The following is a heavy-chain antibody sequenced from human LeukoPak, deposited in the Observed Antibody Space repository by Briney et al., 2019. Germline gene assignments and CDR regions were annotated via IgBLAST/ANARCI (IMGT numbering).Heavy chain of an antibody. Sequence: PAGGSLRLSCAASGFTFSSYAMIWVRQAPGKGLEWVSSIVGGGISTNYADSVKGRFTISRDNSKNTLYLEMNSLRGDDTAVYYCAKAPLGYCSSTSCYPLDYWGQGTLVTVSS. CDR1: GFTFSSYA. CDR2: IVGGGIST. V-gene: IGHV3-23*01. D-gene: IGHD2-2*01. CDR3: AKAPLGYCSSTSCYPLDY. J-gene: IGHJ4*02.